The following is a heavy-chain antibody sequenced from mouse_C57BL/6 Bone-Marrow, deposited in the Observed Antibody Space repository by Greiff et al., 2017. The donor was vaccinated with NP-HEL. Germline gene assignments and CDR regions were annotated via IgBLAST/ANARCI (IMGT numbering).Heavy chain of an antibody. J-gene: IGHJ4*01. CDR1: GFNIKDYY. CDR3: APGNGPCSMDY. V-gene: IGHV14-2*01. D-gene: IGHD1-1*01. Sequence: VQLQQSGGEVVKPGASVKLSCTASGFNIKDYYMPWVKQRTEQGLEWIGRIDTEDGETKYAPKVQGKATITADTSSNTAYLQLSSLTSEDTAVYYCAPGNGPCSMDYWGQGTSVTVSS. CDR2: IDTEDGET.